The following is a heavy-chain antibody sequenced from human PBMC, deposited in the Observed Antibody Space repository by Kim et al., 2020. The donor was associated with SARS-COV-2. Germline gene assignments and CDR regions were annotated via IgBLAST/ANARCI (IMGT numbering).Heavy chain of an antibody. D-gene: IGHD4-17*01. V-gene: IGHV4-34*01. Sequence: PPLKMPVTISVETSKRQFSLKLSSVTAADTAVYYCARSTTGYYYYYGMDVWGQGTTVTVSS. J-gene: IGHJ6*02. CDR3: ARSTTGYYYYYGMDV.